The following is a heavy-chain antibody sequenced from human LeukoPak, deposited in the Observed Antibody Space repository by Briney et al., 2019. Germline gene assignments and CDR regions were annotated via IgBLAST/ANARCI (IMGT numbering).Heavy chain of an antibody. Sequence: IPSETLCLTCAVYGRTFSDYYWSWIRQPPGKGLEWIGEINHSGSTNYNPSLKSRVTISVDKSKNQLCLKLTSVTAADTAVYYCARQTGSGLFILPGGQGTLVTVSS. D-gene: IGHD3/OR15-3a*01. CDR3: ARQTGSGLFILP. J-gene: IGHJ4*02. V-gene: IGHV4-34*01. CDR2: INHSGST. CDR1: GRTFSDYY.